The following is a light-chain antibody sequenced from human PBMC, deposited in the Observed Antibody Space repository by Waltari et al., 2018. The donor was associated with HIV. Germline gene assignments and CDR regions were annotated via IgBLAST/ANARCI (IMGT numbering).Light chain of an antibody. CDR3: HQYWSFPHS. CDR1: QSLNSF. CDR2: KAS. Sequence: IQMTQSPSTLSASVGDRVTITCRASQSLNSFLAWYQQKPGKVPKLLIYKASTLESGVPSRFSGSGSGTQFTLTISSLQPADFATYYCHQYWSFPHSFGKGTKLEIK. V-gene: IGKV1-5*03. J-gene: IGKJ2*03.